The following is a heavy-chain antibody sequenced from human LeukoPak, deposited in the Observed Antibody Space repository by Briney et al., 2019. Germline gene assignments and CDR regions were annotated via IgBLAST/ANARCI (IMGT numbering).Heavy chain of an antibody. Sequence: GGSLRLSCAASGFTFSSYSMNWVRQAPGKGLEWVSSISSSSYIYYADSVKGRFTLSRDNSKNTLYLQMSSLRAEDTAVYFCARDLRYYYGSGSYYGPFEYWGQGTLVTVSS. CDR2: ISSSSYI. CDR3: ARDLRYYYGSGSYYGPFEY. D-gene: IGHD3-10*01. CDR1: GFTFSSYS. V-gene: IGHV3-21*01. J-gene: IGHJ4*02.